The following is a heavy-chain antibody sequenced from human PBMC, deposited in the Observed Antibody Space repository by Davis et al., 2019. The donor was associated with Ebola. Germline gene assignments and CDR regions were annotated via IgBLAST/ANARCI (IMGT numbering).Heavy chain of an antibody. J-gene: IGHJ6*02. D-gene: IGHD6-6*01. CDR3: VRIGDSSSSPPRYHFYSMDV. CDR2: IWFDGSHE. Sequence: GESLKISCYVSGFIFSVYGMHWVRQAPGKGLEWVAVIWFDGSHEDYVDSVKGRFTIARDNSKDTVYLQMKSLRVEDTAVYSCVRIGDSSSSPPRYHFYSMDVWGQGTTVTVSS. CDR1: GFIFSVYG. V-gene: IGHV3-33*01.